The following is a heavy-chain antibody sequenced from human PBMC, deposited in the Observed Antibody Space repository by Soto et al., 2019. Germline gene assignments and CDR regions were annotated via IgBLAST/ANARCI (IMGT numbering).Heavy chain of an antibody. CDR3: ARRVFP. Sequence: QVQLQESGPGLVKPSQTLSPTCTVSGGSISSGGYYWSWIRQHPGKALEWIGYIYYRGSTYYNPAHKSRVTISVDTPKTQCSLKLTSVYAADTAVYYCARRVFPWGEGTLVTVSS. J-gene: IGHJ5*02. CDR1: GGSISSGGYY. V-gene: IGHV4-31*03. CDR2: IYYRGST. D-gene: IGHD2-8*01.